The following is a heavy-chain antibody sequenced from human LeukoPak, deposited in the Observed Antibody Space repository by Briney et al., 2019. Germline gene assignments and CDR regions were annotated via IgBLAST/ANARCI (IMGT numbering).Heavy chain of an antibody. CDR1: GFSFSTYG. V-gene: IGHV3-30*02. Sequence: GGPLSLSLAAPGFSFSTYGIHWARQAPGKGLGWVTFMQYDGSEEYYADSVKGRFTISRDNSKNTLYLQMDSLRGEDTAVYYCAGKAAAYYFVYLGQGTLVTVSS. CDR3: AGKAAAYYFVY. J-gene: IGHJ4*02. D-gene: IGHD2-2*01. CDR2: MQYDGSEE.